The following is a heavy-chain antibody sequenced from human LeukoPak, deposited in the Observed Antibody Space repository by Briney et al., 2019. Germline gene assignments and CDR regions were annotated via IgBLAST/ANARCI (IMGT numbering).Heavy chain of an antibody. V-gene: IGHV3-21*01. J-gene: IGHJ4*02. CDR2: ISSSSSYM. CDR1: GFTFSSYS. Sequence: GGSLRLSCAASGFTFSSYSMNWVRQAPGKGLEWVSSISSSSSYMYYADSVKGRITISRDNAKNSLYLQMNSLRAEDTAVYYCARALAAAGTFPHYWGQGTLVTVSS. D-gene: IGHD6-13*01. CDR3: ARALAAAGTFPHY.